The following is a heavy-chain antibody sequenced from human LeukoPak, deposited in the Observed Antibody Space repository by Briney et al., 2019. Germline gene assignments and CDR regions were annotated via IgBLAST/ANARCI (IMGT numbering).Heavy chain of an antibody. D-gene: IGHD5-18*01. Sequence: GGSLRLSCAASGFTFSSYGMHWVRQAPGKGLEWVAFIRYDGSNKYYADSVKGRFTISRDNSKNTLYLQMNSLRAEDTAVYYCARGAMVLNWFDPWGQGTLVTVSS. V-gene: IGHV3-30*02. J-gene: IGHJ5*02. CDR2: IRYDGSNK. CDR1: GFTFSSYG. CDR3: ARGAMVLNWFDP.